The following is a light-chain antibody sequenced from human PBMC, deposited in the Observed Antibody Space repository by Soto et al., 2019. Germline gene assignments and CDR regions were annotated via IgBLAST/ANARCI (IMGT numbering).Light chain of an antibody. CDR3: SSFTSSSTYV. J-gene: IGLJ1*01. V-gene: IGLV2-18*02. CDR1: SSDVGSYNR. CDR2: DVS. Sequence: QSVLTQPPSVSGSPGQSVAISSTGTSSDVGSYNRVSWYQQPPGTAPRLMIYDVSNRPSGVPDRLSGSKSGSTASLTISGLQAEDEADYYCSSFTSSSTYVFGTGTKLTVL.